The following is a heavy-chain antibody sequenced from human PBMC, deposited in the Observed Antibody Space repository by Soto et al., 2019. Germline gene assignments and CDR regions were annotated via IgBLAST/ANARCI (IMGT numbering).Heavy chain of an antibody. CDR3: AKRVAYSSSSAYFDY. V-gene: IGHV3-23*01. J-gene: IGHJ4*02. CDR1: GFTFSSYG. CDR2: INDSGDT. D-gene: IGHD6-6*01. Sequence: GGSLRLSCAASGFTFSSYGMSWVRQAPGKGLEWVSSINDSGDTFYGDSVKGRFTISRDNSKNTLYLQMSSLSAEDTAVYYCAKRVAYSSSSAYFDYWAQGTLVAVSS.